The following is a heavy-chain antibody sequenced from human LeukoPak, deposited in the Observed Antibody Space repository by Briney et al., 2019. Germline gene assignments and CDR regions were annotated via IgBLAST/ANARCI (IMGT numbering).Heavy chain of an antibody. CDR1: GYTFTSYG. Sequence: GASVKVSCKASGYTFTSYGISWVRQAPGQGLEWMGWISAYNGNTNYAQKLQGRVTMTTDTSTSTAYMELRSLRSDDTAVYYCARVHFGGYDDSYFDYWGQGTLVTVSS. D-gene: IGHD5-12*01. CDR2: ISAYNGNT. V-gene: IGHV1-18*01. CDR3: ARVHFGGYDDSYFDY. J-gene: IGHJ4*02.